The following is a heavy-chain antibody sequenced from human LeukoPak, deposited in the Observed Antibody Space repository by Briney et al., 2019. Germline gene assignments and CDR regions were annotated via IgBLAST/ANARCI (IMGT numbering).Heavy chain of an antibody. CDR2: IYSGGST. D-gene: IGHD3-10*01. J-gene: IGHJ6*03. Sequence: GGSLRLSCAASGLTVSSNYMSWVRQAPGKGLERVSVIYSGGSTYYPDSVKGRFTISRDNSKNTLYLQMNSLRAEDTAVYYCARAVTMVRGVISLKYYYMDVWGKGTTVTISS. CDR3: ARAVTMVRGVISLKYYYMDV. V-gene: IGHV3-53*01. CDR1: GLTVSSNY.